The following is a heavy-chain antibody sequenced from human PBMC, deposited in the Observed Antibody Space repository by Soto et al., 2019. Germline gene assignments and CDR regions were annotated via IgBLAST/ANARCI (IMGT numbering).Heavy chain of an antibody. D-gene: IGHD3-22*01. Sequence: SETLSLTCAVYGGSFSGYYWSWIRQPPGKGLEWIGEINHSGSTNYNPSLKSRVTISVDTSKNQFSLKLSSVTAADTAVYYCARGRRGDSSGYYSRRGKFDYWGQGTLVTVSS. CDR2: INHSGST. CDR1: GGSFSGYY. V-gene: IGHV4-34*01. CDR3: ARGRRGDSSGYYSRRGKFDY. J-gene: IGHJ4*02.